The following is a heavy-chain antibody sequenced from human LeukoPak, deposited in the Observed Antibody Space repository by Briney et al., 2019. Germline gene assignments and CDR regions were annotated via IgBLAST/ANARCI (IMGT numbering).Heavy chain of an antibody. V-gene: IGHV3-23*01. CDR1: GFTFSTYA. Sequence: GGSLRLSCAASGFTFSTYAMSWVRQAPGKGLEWVSVISGSGDNTYYVDSVKGRFTISRDNSKNTLYLQMNSLRADDTAVYYCAKLNTVSEASPPLGYWGQGTLVTVSS. CDR2: ISGSGDNT. CDR3: AKLNTVSEASPPLGY. J-gene: IGHJ4*02. D-gene: IGHD2/OR15-2a*01.